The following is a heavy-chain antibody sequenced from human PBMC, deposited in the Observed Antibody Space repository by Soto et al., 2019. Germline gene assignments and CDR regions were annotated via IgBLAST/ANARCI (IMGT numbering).Heavy chain of an antibody. CDR2: ISAYKGNT. CDR1: GFTFTNCG. V-gene: IGHV1-18*03. CDR3: ASRSGQLPYYFDY. J-gene: IGHJ4*02. D-gene: IGHD6-6*01. Sequence: ASVKVSCKASGFTFTNCGISWVRQAPGQGLEWMGWISAYKGNTNYAQKFQGRVTMTTDTSTSTAYLELRSLRSDDMAVYFCASRSGQLPYYFDYWGQGTQVTVSS.